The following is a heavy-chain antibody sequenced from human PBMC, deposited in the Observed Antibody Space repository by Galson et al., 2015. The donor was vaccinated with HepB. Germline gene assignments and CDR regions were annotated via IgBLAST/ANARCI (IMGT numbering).Heavy chain of an antibody. J-gene: IGHJ6*02. CDR2: INPRGGDT. CDR3: SRFDYYFGLDV. CDR1: GYKLTNYN. V-gene: IGHV1-46*03. Sequence: SVKVSCKASGYKLTNYNIHWIRQAPGQGLEWMARINPRGGDTTFSQTFRDRVTVTSETSTSTVYMEMNSLTSEDAAVYYCSRFDYYFGLDVWDQGTTVIVSS.